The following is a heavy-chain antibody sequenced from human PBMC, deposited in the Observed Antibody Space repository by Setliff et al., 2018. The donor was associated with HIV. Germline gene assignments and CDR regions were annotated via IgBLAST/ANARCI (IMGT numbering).Heavy chain of an antibody. Sequence: SETLSLTCGVSGYSISSGYYWGWIRQPPGKGLEWIGSIYHGGITYYNPSLKSRVTISVDTSQNQFSLKLSSVTAADTAVYYCARSFGNGNSRLGNWGQGTLVTVSS. CDR1: GYSISSGYY. CDR2: IYHGGIT. CDR3: ARSFGNGNSRLGN. D-gene: IGHD2-8*01. J-gene: IGHJ4*02. V-gene: IGHV4-38-2*01.